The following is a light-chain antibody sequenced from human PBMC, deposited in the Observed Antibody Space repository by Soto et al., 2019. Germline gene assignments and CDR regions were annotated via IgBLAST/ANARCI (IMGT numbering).Light chain of an antibody. J-gene: IGLJ1*01. Sequence: QSALTQPASVSGSPGQSITISCTGTSSDVGAYDYVSWYQQHPGEVPKLMIFDDSDRPSGVSNRFSGSKSGNTASLTISGLQAEDEADYYCSSFTTSTSYVFGTGTKLTVL. CDR2: DDS. V-gene: IGLV2-14*03. CDR1: SSDVGAYDY. CDR3: SSFTTSTSYV.